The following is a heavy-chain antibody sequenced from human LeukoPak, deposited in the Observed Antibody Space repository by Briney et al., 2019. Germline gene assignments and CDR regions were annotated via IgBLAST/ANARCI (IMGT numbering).Heavy chain of an antibody. Sequence: GSLRLSCAASGFTFSSNYMSWVRQAPGKGLEWVSVIYSGGSTYYADSVKGRFTISRDNSKNTLYLQMNSLRAEDTAVYYCARGNSGSYGIYYYGMDVWGQGTTVTVSS. CDR3: ARGNSGSYGIYYYGMDV. J-gene: IGHJ6*02. CDR2: IYSGGST. D-gene: IGHD1-26*01. V-gene: IGHV3-66*01. CDR1: GFTFSSNY.